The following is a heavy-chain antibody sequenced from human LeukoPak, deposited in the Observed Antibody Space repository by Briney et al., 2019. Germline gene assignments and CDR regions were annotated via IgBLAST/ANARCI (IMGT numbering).Heavy chain of an antibody. V-gene: IGHV4-39*07. CDR2: IYYSGST. J-gene: IGHJ2*01. CDR1: GGSISSNGYY. CDR3: ASNQWPSWYFDL. D-gene: IGHD6-19*01. Sequence: SETLSLTCSVSGGSISSNGYYWGWIRQPPGKGLEWIGSIYYSGSTFDNPSLKSRVTISVDKSRNQFSLKLSSVTAADTAVYYCASNQWPSWYFDLWGRGTLVSVSA.